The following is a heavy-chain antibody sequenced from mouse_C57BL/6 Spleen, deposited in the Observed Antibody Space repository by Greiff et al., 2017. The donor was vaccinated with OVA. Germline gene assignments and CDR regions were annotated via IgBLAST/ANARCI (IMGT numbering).Heavy chain of an antibody. CDR3: ARWYGSRHWYFDV. V-gene: IGHV1-81*01. D-gene: IGHD1-1*01. CDR1: GYTFTSYG. Sequence: VQLQQSGAELARPGASVKLSCKASGYTFTSYGISWVKQRTGQGLEWIGEIYPRSGTTYYNEKFKGKATLTADKSSSTAYMELRSLTSEDSAVYVCARWYGSRHWYFDVWGTGTTVTVSS. J-gene: IGHJ1*03. CDR2: IYPRSGTT.